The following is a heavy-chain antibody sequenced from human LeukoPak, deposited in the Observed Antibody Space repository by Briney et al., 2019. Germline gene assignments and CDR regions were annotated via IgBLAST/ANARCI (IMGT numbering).Heavy chain of an antibody. V-gene: IGHV3-23*01. CDR1: GFTFSSYA. CDR3: AKDAPNPDYYDSSGYDPFFDY. D-gene: IGHD3-22*01. CDR2: ISGSGGST. J-gene: IGHJ4*02. Sequence: GGSLRLSCAASGFTFSSYAMSWVRQAPGKGLEWVSAISGSGGSTYYADSVKGRFTISRDNSKNTLYLQMNSLRAEDTAVYYCAKDAPNPDYYDSSGYDPFFDYWGQGTLVTVSS.